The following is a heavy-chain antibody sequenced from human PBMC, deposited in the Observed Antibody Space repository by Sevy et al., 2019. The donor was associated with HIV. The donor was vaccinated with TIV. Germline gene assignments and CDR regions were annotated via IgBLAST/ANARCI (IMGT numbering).Heavy chain of an antibody. J-gene: IGHJ6*02. D-gene: IGHD4-17*01. V-gene: IGHV3-21*01. CDR2: ITSDGNYM. Sequence: GGSLRLSCAASGFSFRSYTMNWVRQAPGKGLEWVSSITSDGNYMYYADSVKGRFSLSRENAKKSLYLLLDSLRAEDTAVYYCARDQFTVTTSYGMDVWGQGTTVTVSS. CDR1: GFSFRSYT. CDR3: ARDQFTVTTSYGMDV.